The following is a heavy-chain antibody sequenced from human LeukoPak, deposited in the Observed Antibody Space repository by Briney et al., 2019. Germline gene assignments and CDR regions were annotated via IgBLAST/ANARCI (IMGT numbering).Heavy chain of an antibody. J-gene: IGHJ4*02. Sequence: GGSLRLSCAVSGFTFSDFYMIWVRQAPGKGLEWLSYISGTSSYTNYAESVKGRFTISRDNAKSSLYLQMNSLRAEDTAVYYCARDPCSGGSCYADYWGQGTLVTVSS. V-gene: IGHV3-11*05. D-gene: IGHD2-15*01. CDR3: ARDPCSGGSCYADY. CDR1: GFTFSDFY. CDR2: ISGTSSYT.